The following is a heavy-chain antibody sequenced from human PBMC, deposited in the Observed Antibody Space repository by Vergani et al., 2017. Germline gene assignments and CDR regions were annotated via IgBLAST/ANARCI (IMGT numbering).Heavy chain of an antibody. CDR1: GASIRSSNYY. Sequence: QLQLQESGPGLVKPSATLSLTCSVSGASIRSSNYYWGWIRQPPGKGLEWIASIYYSGSTYYNPSLKSRVTISVDTSKNQFSLKLSSVTAADTAVYYCARAATYYYGSGSYWNKNLWRLLDYWGQGTLVTVSS. CDR2: IYYSGST. D-gene: IGHD3-10*01. CDR3: ARAATYYYGSGSYWNKNLWRLLDY. J-gene: IGHJ4*02. V-gene: IGHV4-39*07.